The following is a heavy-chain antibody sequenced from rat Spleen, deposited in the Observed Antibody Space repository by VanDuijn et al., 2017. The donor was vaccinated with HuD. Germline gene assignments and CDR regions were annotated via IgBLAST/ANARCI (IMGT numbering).Heavy chain of an antibody. V-gene: IGHV5-31*01. D-gene: IGHD1-9*01. Sequence: VQLKESGPGLVQPSQTLSLTCTVSGFSLTSNSVNWVRQPPGKGLEWIASISNARGITYYPDSVKGRFTISRDIANSTLYLRRNSLRSEDTATYYCTRGTYYRHWGQGVMVTVSS. J-gene: IGHJ2*01. CDR1: GFSLTSNS. CDR2: ISNARGIT. CDR3: TRGTYYRH.